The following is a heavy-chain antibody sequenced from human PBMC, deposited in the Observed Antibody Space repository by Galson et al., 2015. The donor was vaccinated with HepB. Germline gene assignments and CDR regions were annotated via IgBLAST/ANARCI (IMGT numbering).Heavy chain of an antibody. CDR1: GFPVSIDY. J-gene: IGHJ4*02. D-gene: IGHD5-24*01. Sequence: SLRLSCAASGFPVSIDYMNWVRQAPGKGLEWVSIIYGADTTHYADPVKGRFTISRDYSKNTMYLQKSSLRVEDTAMYYCSGDTHSRERADHWGRGTLVTVSS. CDR2: IYGADTT. V-gene: IGHV3-53*01. CDR3: SGDTHSRERADH.